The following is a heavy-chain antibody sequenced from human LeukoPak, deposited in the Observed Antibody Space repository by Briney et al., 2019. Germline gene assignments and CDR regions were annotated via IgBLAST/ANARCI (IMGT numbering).Heavy chain of an antibody. Sequence: ASVKVSCKASGYTFTSYDINWVRQATGQGLEWMGWMNPNSGNTGCAQKFQGRVTITRNTSISTAYMELSSLRSEDTAVYYCARSHSSSWYWGYNWFDPWGQGTLVTVSS. D-gene: IGHD6-13*01. CDR1: GYTFTSYD. CDR2: MNPNSGNT. V-gene: IGHV1-8*03. CDR3: ARSHSSSWYWGYNWFDP. J-gene: IGHJ5*02.